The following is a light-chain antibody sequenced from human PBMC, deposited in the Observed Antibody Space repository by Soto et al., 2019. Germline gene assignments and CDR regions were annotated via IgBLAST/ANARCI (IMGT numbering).Light chain of an antibody. CDR3: QQYIRYSYT. J-gene: IGKJ2*01. V-gene: IGKV1-5*01. CDR1: QTISNW. CDR2: DAS. Sequence: IQMTQSPSTLSASVVDRVTITCRASQTISNWLAWYQQKPGKAPKLLIYDASSVHSGVPSRFSGSGSGTEFTLTISSLQPDDFATYYCQQYIRYSYTFGQGTKLE.